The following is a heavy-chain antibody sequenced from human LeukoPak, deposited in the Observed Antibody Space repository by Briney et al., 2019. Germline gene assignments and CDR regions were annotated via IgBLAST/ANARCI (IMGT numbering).Heavy chain of an antibody. J-gene: IGHJ4*02. Sequence: PSETLSLTCAVYGGSFSGYYWSWIRQPPGKGLEWIGEINHSGSTNYNPSLKSRVTISVDTSKNQFSLKLSSVTAAGTAVYYCARGEATGTTYWGQGTLVTVSS. CDR1: GGSFSGYY. V-gene: IGHV4-34*01. CDR2: INHSGST. CDR3: ARGEATGTTY. D-gene: IGHD1-7*01.